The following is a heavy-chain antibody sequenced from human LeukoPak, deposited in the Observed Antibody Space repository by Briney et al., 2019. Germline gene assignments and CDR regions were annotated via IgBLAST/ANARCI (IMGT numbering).Heavy chain of an antibody. CDR2: IYYSGST. CDR1: GGSISSGSYY. D-gene: IGHD7-27*01. CDR3: ARIYWGPTYFDY. V-gene: IGHV4-39*07. Sequence: ASETLSLTCTVSGGSISSGSYYWGCIRQPPGKGLEWIGSIYYSGSTYYNPSLKSRVTISIDTSKNQFSLRLSSVTAADTAVYYCARIYWGPTYFDYWGQGTLVTVSS. J-gene: IGHJ4*02.